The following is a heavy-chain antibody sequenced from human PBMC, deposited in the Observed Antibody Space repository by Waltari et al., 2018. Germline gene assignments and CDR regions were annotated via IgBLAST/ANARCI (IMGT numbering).Heavy chain of an antibody. Sequence: EVQLVESGGGLVQPGGSLRLSCAASGFTFSSYEMNWVRQAPGKGLEWVSYISSSVSTIYYADSVKGRFTISRDNAKNSLYLQMNSLRAEDTAVYYCASPIAAAGTYFQHWGQGTLVTVSS. CDR2: ISSSVSTI. V-gene: IGHV3-48*03. D-gene: IGHD6-13*01. CDR1: GFTFSSYE. J-gene: IGHJ1*01. CDR3: ASPIAAAGTYFQH.